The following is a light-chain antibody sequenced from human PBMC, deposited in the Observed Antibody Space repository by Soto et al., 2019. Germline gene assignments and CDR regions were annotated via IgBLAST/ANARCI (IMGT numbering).Light chain of an antibody. CDR1: QSILYSSNNKNY. J-gene: IGKJ1*01. V-gene: IGKV4-1*01. CDR3: QQYDSTPWT. Sequence: DIVMTQSPDSLAVSLGERATINCKSSQSILYSSNNKNYLAWYQQKPGQPPKLLIYWASTRESGVPDRFSGSGSGTDFTLTISSLQAEDVAVYYGQQYDSTPWTVRQGTKVEIK. CDR2: WAS.